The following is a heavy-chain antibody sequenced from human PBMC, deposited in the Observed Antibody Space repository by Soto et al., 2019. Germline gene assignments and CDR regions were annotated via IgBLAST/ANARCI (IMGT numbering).Heavy chain of an antibody. J-gene: IGHJ4*02. CDR3: AREGRVRGVIDWDY. CDR2: ISAYNGNT. V-gene: IGHV1-18*01. D-gene: IGHD3-10*01. CDR1: GYTFTSYG. Sequence: QVQLVQSGAEVKKPGASVKVSCKASGYTFTSYGISWVRQAPGQGLEWMGWISAYNGNTNYAQKLQGRVTMTTDTATHTAYLELRSLRSADTAVYYCAREGRVRGVIDWDYWGQGSLVTVSS.